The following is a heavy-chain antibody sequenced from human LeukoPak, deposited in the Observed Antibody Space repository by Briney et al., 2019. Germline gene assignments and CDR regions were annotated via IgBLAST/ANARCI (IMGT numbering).Heavy chain of an antibody. V-gene: IGHV3-48*01. J-gene: IGHJ5*02. CDR2: ISSSSTI. Sequence: PGGSLRLSCAASGFTFSSYSMNWVRQAPGKGLEWVSYISSSSTIYYADSVKGRFTISRDNAKNSLYLQMNSLRAEDTAVYYCARHPILCSGGSCYWWFDPWGQGTLVTVSS. CDR1: GFTFSSYS. D-gene: IGHD2-15*01. CDR3: ARHPILCSGGSCYWWFDP.